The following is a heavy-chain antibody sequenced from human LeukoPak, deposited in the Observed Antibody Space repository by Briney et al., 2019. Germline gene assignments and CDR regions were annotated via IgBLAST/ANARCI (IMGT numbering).Heavy chain of an antibody. CDR2: IYYSGGT. V-gene: IGHV4-59*01. D-gene: IGHD1-1*01. CDR3: ARGFPSTGRSGGFDY. Sequence: SETLSLTCTVSGGSISSYYWSWIRQPPGKGLEWMGYIYYSGGTNYNPSLKSRVTISVDTSKNQFSLKLSSVTAADTAVYYCARGFPSTGRSGGFDYWGQGTLVTVSS. J-gene: IGHJ4*02. CDR1: GGSISSYY.